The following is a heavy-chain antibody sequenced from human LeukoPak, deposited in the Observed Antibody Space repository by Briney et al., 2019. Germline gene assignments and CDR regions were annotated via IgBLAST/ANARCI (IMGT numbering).Heavy chain of an antibody. D-gene: IGHD3-10*01. CDR1: GGSISSGDYY. Sequence: SETLSLTCTVSGGSISSGDYYWSWIRQPPGKGPEWIGYIYYSGSTYYNPSLKSRVTISVDTSKNQFSLKLSSVTAADTAVYYCAREVRGVIITTYYYYGMDVWGQGTTVTVSS. CDR2: IYYSGST. J-gene: IGHJ6*02. CDR3: AREVRGVIITTYYYYGMDV. V-gene: IGHV4-30-4*01.